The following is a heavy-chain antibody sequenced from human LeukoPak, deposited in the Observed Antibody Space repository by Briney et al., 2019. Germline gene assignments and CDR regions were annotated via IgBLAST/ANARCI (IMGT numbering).Heavy chain of an antibody. D-gene: IGHD3-22*01. V-gene: IGHV3-48*04. CDR1: GFTFSTYS. Sequence: PGGSLRLSCAASGFTFSTYSMNWVRQAPGKGPEWVSYISSSSSTIYYADSVKGRFTISRDNAKNSLYLQMNSLRAEDTAVYYCARDYYDSSGYYYGAYWGQGTLVTVSS. CDR2: ISSSSSTI. J-gene: IGHJ4*02. CDR3: ARDYYDSSGYYYGAY.